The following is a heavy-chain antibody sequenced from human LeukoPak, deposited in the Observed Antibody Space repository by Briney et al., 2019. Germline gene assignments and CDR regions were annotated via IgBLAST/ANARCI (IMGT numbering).Heavy chain of an antibody. V-gene: IGHV5-51*01. J-gene: IGHJ4*02. Sequence: GEPLKISCKGSGYIFTSYWIGWVRQMAGKGLEWMGIIYPGDSDTRYSPSFQGQVTISADKSISTAYLQWSSLKASDTAMYYCARLEMTTVTGSFDYWGQGTLVTVSS. CDR2: IYPGDSDT. D-gene: IGHD4-11*01. CDR1: GYIFTSYW. CDR3: ARLEMTTVTGSFDY.